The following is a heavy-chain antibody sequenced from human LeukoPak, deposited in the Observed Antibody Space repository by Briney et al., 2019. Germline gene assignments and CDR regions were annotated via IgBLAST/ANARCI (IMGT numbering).Heavy chain of an antibody. CDR3: TRTVLDCKNGVCYDY. CDR2: ISPYNGNT. J-gene: IGHJ4*02. V-gene: IGHV1-18*04. D-gene: IGHD2-8*01. Sequence: ASVKVSCTASGYTFTGYYMHWVRQAPGQGLEWMGWISPYNGNTIYAQKLQGRVTVTTDTSTSTAYMQLRSLRSDDTSVYYCTRTVLDCKNGVCYDYWGQGTLVTVSS. CDR1: GYTFTGYY.